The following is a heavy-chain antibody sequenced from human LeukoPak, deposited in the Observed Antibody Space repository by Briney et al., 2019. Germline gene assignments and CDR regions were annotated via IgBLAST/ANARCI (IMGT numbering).Heavy chain of an antibody. CDR2: VYPANSDT. V-gene: IGHV5-51*01. D-gene: IGHD6-25*01. CDR3: VRQADGGSYYDY. J-gene: IGHJ4*02. CDR1: GYSFNTYW. Sequence: GASLKISCKASGYSFNTYWIGWVRRTPEKGLEWIGIVYPANSDTRYSPSFRGQVTISADMSITTAYLQWGSLKASDTAIYYCVRQADGGSYYDYWGQGTLVTVSS.